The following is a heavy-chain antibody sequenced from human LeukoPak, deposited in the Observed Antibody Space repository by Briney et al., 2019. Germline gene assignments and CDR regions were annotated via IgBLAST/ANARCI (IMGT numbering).Heavy chain of an antibody. CDR3: ARASYSYDINGWVPFDY. D-gene: IGHD3-22*01. J-gene: IGHJ4*02. V-gene: IGHV4-38-2*02. CDR1: GYSISNGYY. Sequence: PSETLSLTCTVSGYSISNGYYWGWIRQPPGKGLEWIGSIYHSGSTYYNPSLKSRVTISVDTSKNQFSLKLSSVTAADTAVYYCARASYSYDINGWVPFDYWGQGTLVTVSS. CDR2: IYHSGST.